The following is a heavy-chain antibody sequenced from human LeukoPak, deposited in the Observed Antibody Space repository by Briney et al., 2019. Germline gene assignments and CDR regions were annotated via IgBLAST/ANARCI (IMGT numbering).Heavy chain of an antibody. CDR1: GGTFSSYA. CDR2: IIPIFGTA. V-gene: IGHV1-69*01. CDR3: ARALYDSSGYYYRLGY. Sequence: SVKVSCRASGGTFSSYAISWVRQAPGQGLEWMGGIIPIFGTANYAQKFQGRVTITADESTSTAYMELSSLRSEDTAVYYCARALYDSSGYYYRLGYWGQGTLVTVSS. J-gene: IGHJ4*02. D-gene: IGHD3-22*01.